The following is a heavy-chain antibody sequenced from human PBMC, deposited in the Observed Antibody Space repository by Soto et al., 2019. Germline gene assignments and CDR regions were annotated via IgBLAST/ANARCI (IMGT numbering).Heavy chain of an antibody. CDR2: IYHSGST. D-gene: IGHD6-13*01. Sequence: PSETLSLTCAVSGGSISSSNCWSWVRQPPGRGLEWMGEIYHSGSTNYNPSLKSRVTISVEKSKNQFSLKLSSVSAADTAAYYCARALEAAAGTYFDYWGQGTLVTVSS. CDR1: GGSISSSNC. V-gene: IGHV4-4*02. J-gene: IGHJ4*02. CDR3: ARALEAAAGTYFDY.